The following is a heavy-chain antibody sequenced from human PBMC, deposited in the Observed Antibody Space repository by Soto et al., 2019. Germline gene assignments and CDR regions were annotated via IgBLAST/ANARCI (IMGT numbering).Heavy chain of an antibody. CDR1: GGSFNGYY. CDR2: INHSGST. J-gene: IGHJ1*01. V-gene: IGHV4-34*01. CDR3: ARGAIAAAGTAGYFQH. D-gene: IGHD6-13*01. Sequence: QVQLQQWGAGLLKPSETLSLTYAVYGGSFNGYYWSWIRQPPGKGLEWIGEINHSGSTNYNPSLKSRVTISVDTSTNQFSLKVSSVTAADTAVYYCARGAIAAAGTAGYFQHWGQGTPVTVSS.